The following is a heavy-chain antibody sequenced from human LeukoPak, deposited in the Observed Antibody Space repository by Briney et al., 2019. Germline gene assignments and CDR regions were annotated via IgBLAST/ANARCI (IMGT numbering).Heavy chain of an antibody. CDR2: IYYTGTT. Sequence: SETLSLTCTVSGGSISNYYWSWIRQPPGQALEWIGYIYYTGTTKCNPSLKSRATISLDTSKNQFSLKLTSVTAADTALFFCARGYDIDVWGQGTTVTVSS. J-gene: IGHJ6*02. V-gene: IGHV4-59*01. CDR3: ARGYDIDV. CDR1: GGSISNYY.